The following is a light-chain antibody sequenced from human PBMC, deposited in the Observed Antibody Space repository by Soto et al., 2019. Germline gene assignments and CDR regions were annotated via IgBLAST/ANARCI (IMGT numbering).Light chain of an antibody. CDR2: DVS. CDR1: SSDVGSYNR. CDR3: SSYTSSNTYV. Sequence: QSALTQPPSVSGSPGHSVAISCTGTSSDVGSYNRVSWYQQPPGSAPKLMIYDVSNRPSGVPDRFSGSKSGNAASLTISGLQAEDEADYYCSSYTSSNTYVFGTGTKATVL. J-gene: IGLJ1*01. V-gene: IGLV2-18*02.